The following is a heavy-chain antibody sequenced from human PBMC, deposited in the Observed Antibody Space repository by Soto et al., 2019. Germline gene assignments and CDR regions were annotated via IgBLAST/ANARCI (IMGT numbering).Heavy chain of an antibody. CDR3: AMSTVEMATAVNFDY. V-gene: IGHV4-34*01. J-gene: IGHJ4*02. D-gene: IGHD5-18*01. Sequence: LSLTCAVYGGSFSGYYWSWIRQPPGKGLEWIGEINHSGSTTYNPSLKSRVTISVDTSKNQFSLKLSSVTAADTAVYYCAMSTVEMATAVNFDYWGQGTLVTVSS. CDR2: INHSGST. CDR1: GGSFSGYY.